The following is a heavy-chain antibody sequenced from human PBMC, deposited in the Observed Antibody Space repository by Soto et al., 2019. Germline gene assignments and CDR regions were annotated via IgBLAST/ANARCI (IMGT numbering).Heavy chain of an antibody. CDR3: ARDRVAARQTAYYYYYGMDV. Sequence: GWSLRLSCAASVFTFISYAMHWVRQAPGKGLEWVAVISYDGSNKYYADSVKGRFTISRDNSKNTLYLQMNSLRAEDTAVYYCARDRVAARQTAYYYYYGMDVWGQGTTVTVSS. V-gene: IGHV3-30-3*01. D-gene: IGHD6-6*01. J-gene: IGHJ6*01. CDR2: ISYDGSNK. CDR1: VFTFISYA.